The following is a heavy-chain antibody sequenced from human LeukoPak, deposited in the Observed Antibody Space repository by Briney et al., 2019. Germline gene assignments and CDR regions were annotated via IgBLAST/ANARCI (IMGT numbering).Heavy chain of an antibody. CDR1: GFTFDDYT. J-gene: IGHJ4*02. CDR3: AKDRGSYYFDY. V-gene: IGHV3-43*01. CDR2: ISWDGGST. D-gene: IGHD1-26*01. Sequence: PGGSLRLSCAASGFTFDDYTMHWVRQAPGKGLEWVSLISWDGGSTYYADSVKGRFTISRDNSINSLYLQMNSLRTEDTALYYCAKDRGSYYFDYWGQGTLVTVSS.